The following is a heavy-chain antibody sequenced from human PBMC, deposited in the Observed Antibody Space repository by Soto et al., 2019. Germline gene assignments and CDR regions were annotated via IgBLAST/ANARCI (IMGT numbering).Heavy chain of an antibody. Sequence: EASVKVSCKASGYTFTSYYMHWVRQAPGQGLEWMGWMNPNSGNTGYAQKFQGRVTMTRNTSISTAYMELSSLRSEDTAVYYCARGLGSGWYNYFQHWGQGTLVTVSS. J-gene: IGHJ1*01. CDR2: MNPNSGNT. D-gene: IGHD6-19*01. CDR3: ARGLGSGWYNYFQH. V-gene: IGHV1-8*02. CDR1: GYTFTSYY.